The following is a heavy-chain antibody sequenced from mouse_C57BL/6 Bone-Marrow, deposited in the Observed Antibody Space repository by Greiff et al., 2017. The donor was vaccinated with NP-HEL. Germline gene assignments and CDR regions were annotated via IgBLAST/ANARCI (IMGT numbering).Heavy chain of an antibody. CDR3: VSPTWYDRGDYFDY. V-gene: IGHV6-3*01. Sequence: DVMLVESGGGLVQPGGSMKLSCVASGFTFSNYWMNWVRQSPEKGLEWVAQIRLKSDNYATHYAESVKGRFTISSEDSKSSGYLQMNNLRAEDTGIYYCVSPTWYDRGDYFDYWGQGTTLTVSS. D-gene: IGHD2-14*01. CDR2: IRLKSDNYAT. J-gene: IGHJ2*01. CDR1: GFTFSNYW.